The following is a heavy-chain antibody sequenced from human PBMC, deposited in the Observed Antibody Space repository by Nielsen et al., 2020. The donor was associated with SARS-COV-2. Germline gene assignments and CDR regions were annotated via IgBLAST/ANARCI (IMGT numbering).Heavy chain of an antibody. CDR3: ARGGGVTHYFDF. V-gene: IGHV3-48*04. CDR1: GFIFNTYG. J-gene: IGHJ4*02. CDR2: ISDDNTI. D-gene: IGHD4-23*01. Sequence: GESLKISCEASGFIFNTYGMNWVRQAPGKGLEWISYISDDNTIFYADSVKGRFTISRDNARNTLYLQMHSLKPEDTAVYFCARGGGVTHYFDFWGQGALVTVSS.